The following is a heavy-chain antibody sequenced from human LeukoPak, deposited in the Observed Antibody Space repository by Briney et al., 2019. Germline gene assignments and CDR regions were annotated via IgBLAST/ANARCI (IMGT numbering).Heavy chain of an antibody. Sequence: GGSLRLSCAASGFTFSSYWMCWVRQAPGNGLEWVANIKQDGSEKYYVDSVKGRFTISRDNAKNSLYLQMNSLRAEDTAVYYCARDWSCGYYYYIDVWGKRTTVTVSS. CDR1: GFTFSSYW. D-gene: IGHD1-26*01. V-gene: IGHV3-7*01. J-gene: IGHJ6*03. CDR3: ARDWSCGYYYYIDV. CDR2: IKQDGSEK.